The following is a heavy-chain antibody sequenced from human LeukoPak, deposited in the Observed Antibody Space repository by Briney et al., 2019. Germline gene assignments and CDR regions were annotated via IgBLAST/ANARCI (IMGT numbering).Heavy chain of an antibody. D-gene: IGHD4-23*01. Sequence: GGSLRLSCAASGFTFSRYWMNWVRQAPGKGLEWVANINEDGSEKHFVDSVKGRFTISRDNAKNSLYQQMNSLRVEDTAVYYCARAVDDDPIDYWGQGTLVTVSS. V-gene: IGHV3-7*04. J-gene: IGHJ4*02. CDR2: INEDGSEK. CDR3: ARAVDDDPIDY. CDR1: GFTFSRYW.